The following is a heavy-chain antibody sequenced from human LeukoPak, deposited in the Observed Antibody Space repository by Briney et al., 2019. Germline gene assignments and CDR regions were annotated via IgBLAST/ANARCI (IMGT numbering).Heavy chain of an antibody. Sequence: ASVKVSCTASGYTFTAYYIHWVRQAPGQGLEWMGWINPNSGGTNYAQRFQGRVTMTRDTSITTAYMELSRLRSDNTAVYYCASPWGRWFGELIWYFDLWGRGTLVTVSS. J-gene: IGHJ2*01. V-gene: IGHV1-2*02. CDR2: INPNSGGT. CDR3: ASPWGRWFGELIWYFDL. D-gene: IGHD3-10*01. CDR1: GYTFTAYY.